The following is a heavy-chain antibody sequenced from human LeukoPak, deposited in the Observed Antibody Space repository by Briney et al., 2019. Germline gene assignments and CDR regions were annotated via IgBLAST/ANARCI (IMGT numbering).Heavy chain of an antibody. CDR3: ARDSSGWHYFDY. CDR2: INSDGSST. V-gene: IGHV3-74*01. D-gene: IGHD6-19*01. CDR1: GFTFSSYW. J-gene: IGHJ4*02. Sequence: PGGSLRLSCAASGFTFSSYWMHWVRQAPGKGLVWVSRINSDGSSTSYADSVKGRFTISRDNAKNTLYLQTNSLRAEDTAVYYCARDSSGWHYFDYXGQGTLVTVSS.